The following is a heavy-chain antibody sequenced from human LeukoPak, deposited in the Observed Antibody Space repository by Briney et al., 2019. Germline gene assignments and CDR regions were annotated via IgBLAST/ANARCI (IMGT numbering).Heavy chain of an antibody. CDR1: GGSISSGGYY. D-gene: IGHD3-3*01. CDR2: IYYSGST. J-gene: IGHJ6*02. CDR3: ARDRNYDFWSGCYLSPYGEAYGMDV. V-gene: IGHV4-31*03. Sequence: SQTLSLTCTVSGGSISSGGYYWSWIRQHPGKGLEWIGYIYYSGSTYYNPSLKSRVTISVDTSKNQFSLKLSSVTAADTAVYYCARDRNYDFWSGCYLSPYGEAYGMDVWGQGTTVTVSS.